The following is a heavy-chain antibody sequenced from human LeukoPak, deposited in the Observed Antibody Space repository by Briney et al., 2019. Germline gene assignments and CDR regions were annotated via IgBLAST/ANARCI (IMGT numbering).Heavy chain of an antibody. D-gene: IGHD2-2*01. Sequence: SETLSLTCAVYGGSFSGYSWSWIRQPPGKGLEWIGEIHRSGSTNYNPSLKSRVAISVDTSKNQFSLKLSSVTAADTAVYYCAGIVVVPAALSPYGMDVWGQGTTVTVSS. CDR1: GGSFSGYS. CDR2: IHRSGST. J-gene: IGHJ6*02. V-gene: IGHV4-34*01. CDR3: AGIVVVPAALSPYGMDV.